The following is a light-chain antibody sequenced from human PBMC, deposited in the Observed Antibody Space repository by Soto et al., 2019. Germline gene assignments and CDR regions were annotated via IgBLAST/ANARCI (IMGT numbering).Light chain of an antibody. CDR3: SSYTTTGTPWV. J-gene: IGLJ3*02. CDR1: SSDVGGYNY. CDR2: DVT. Sequence: QSVLTQPASVSGSPGQSITISCTGTSSDVGGYNYVSWYQQHPGKAPKLMIYDVTNRPSGVSNRFSGSKSGNTASLSISGLQAEDEDEYYCSSYTTTGTPWVFGGGTKLTVL. V-gene: IGLV2-14*01.